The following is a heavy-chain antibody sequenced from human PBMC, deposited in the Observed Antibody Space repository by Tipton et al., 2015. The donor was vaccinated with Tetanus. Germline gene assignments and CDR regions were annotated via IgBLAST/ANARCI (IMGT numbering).Heavy chain of an antibody. CDR1: GFNFSSFA. D-gene: IGHD2-2*01. J-gene: IGHJ5*02. CDR3: AREYSTTWGVVGCFDP. CDR2: ISYDGSNK. Sequence: FLRLSCAASGFNFSSFAMHWVRQAPGKGLEWGALISYDGSNKYYADSVKDRFTITRDNSKNTLYVQMNSLRAEDMAVYYCAREYSTTWGVVGCFDPWGQGTLVTVSS. V-gene: IGHV3-30-3*01.